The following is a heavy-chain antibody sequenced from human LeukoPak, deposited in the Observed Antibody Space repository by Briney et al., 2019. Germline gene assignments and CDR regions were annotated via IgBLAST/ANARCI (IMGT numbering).Heavy chain of an antibody. CDR2: IYYSGST. CDR3: ARSLVGATLIDY. J-gene: IGHJ4*02. Sequence: SETLSLTCAVCGYSISSGYYWGWIRQPPGKGLEWIGSIYYSGSTYYNPSLKSRVTISVDTSKNQFSLKLSSVTAADTAVYYCARSLVGATLIDYWGQGTLVTVSS. D-gene: IGHD1-26*01. CDR1: GYSISSGYY. V-gene: IGHV4-38-2*01.